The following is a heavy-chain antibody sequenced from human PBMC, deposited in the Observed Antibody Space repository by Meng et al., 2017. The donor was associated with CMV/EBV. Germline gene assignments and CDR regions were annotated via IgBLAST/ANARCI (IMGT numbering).Heavy chain of an antibody. V-gene: IGHV3-21*01. CDR3: ARGTYYYGSGSANWFDP. CDR1: GSTFSSYS. Sequence: GGSLRPSCAVSGSTFSSYSMNWVRQAPGKGLEWVSSISSSSSYIYYADSVKGRFTISRDNAKNSLYLQMNSLRAEDTAVYYCARGTYYYGSGSANWFDPWGQGTLVTVSS. J-gene: IGHJ5*02. D-gene: IGHD3-10*01. CDR2: ISSSSSYI.